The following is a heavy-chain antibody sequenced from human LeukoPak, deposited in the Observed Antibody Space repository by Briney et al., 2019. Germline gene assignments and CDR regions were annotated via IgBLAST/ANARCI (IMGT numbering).Heavy chain of an antibody. J-gene: IGHJ6*03. V-gene: IGHV1-18*01. CDR1: GYTFTSYG. CDR3: ARVITIFGNYYYYYMDV. Sequence: ASVKVSCKASGYTFTSYGISWVRQAPGQGLERMGWISAYNGNTNYAQKLQGRVTMTTDTSTSTAYMELRSLRSDDTAVYYCARVITIFGNYYYYYMDVWGKGTTVTVSS. D-gene: IGHD3-3*01. CDR2: ISAYNGNT.